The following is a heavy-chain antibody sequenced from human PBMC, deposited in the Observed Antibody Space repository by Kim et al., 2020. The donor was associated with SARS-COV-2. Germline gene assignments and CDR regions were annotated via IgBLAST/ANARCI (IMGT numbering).Heavy chain of an antibody. Sequence: ASVKVSCKASGYTFTNYYMHWVRQAPGQGLEWMGRINPNSGGTNYAQKFQGRVTMTRDTSISTANMGLSSLRSDDTAVYFCARGQLAPFDYWDQGTLVTVSS. CDR1: GYTFTNYY. CDR3: ARGQLAPFDY. D-gene: IGHD6-6*01. V-gene: IGHV1-2*06. J-gene: IGHJ4*02. CDR2: INPNSGGT.